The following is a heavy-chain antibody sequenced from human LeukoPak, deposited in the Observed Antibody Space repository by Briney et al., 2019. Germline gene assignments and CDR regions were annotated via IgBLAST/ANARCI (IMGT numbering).Heavy chain of an antibody. J-gene: IGHJ6*03. CDR3: ARGVRSHFYDYSGLYYYYLDL. D-gene: IGHD3-22*01. CDR2: IIPIFGST. V-gene: IGHV1-69*05. Sequence: ASVKVSCKASGYTFTGYYMHWVRQAPGQGLEWMGRIIPIFGSTDYSQTFQGRVTITTDEPATVVYLELSSLRSDDTAVYYCARGVRSHFYDYSGLYYYYLDLWGKGITVTVSS. CDR1: GYTFTGYY.